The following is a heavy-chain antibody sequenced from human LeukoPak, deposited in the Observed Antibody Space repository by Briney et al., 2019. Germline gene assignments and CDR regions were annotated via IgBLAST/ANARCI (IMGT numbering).Heavy chain of an antibody. CDR3: ARARAVRGVYVNQHFDY. V-gene: IGHV1-2*02. CDR2: INPNSGGT. CDR1: GYTFTGYY. D-gene: IGHD3-10*01. Sequence: ASVKVSCKASGYTFTGYYMHWVRQAPGQGLEWMGWINPNSGGTNYAQKFQGRVTMTRDTSISTAYMELSRLRSDDTVVYFCARARAVRGVYVNQHFDYWGQGTLVTVSS. J-gene: IGHJ4*02.